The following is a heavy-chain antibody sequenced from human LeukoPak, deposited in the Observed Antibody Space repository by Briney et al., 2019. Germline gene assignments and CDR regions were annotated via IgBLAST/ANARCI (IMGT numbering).Heavy chain of an antibody. D-gene: IGHD6-13*01. CDR1: GFTFSSYA. CDR2: TSSNGGST. J-gene: IGHJ4*02. Sequence: PGGSLRLSCAASGFTFSSYAMHWIRQAPGKGLEYVSGTSSNGGSTYYANSVKGRFTISRDNSKNTLYLQMGSLRAEDMAVYYCAREQQLANYYFDYWGQGALVTVSS. CDR3: AREQQLANYYFDY. V-gene: IGHV3-64*01.